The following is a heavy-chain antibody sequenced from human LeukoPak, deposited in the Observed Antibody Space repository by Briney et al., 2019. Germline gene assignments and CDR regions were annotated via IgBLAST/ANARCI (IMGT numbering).Heavy chain of an antibody. D-gene: IGHD6-13*01. CDR3: AVEVIAAASREFDP. J-gene: IGHJ5*02. CDR1: GFTFSTYW. CDR2: INRDGTSI. V-gene: IGHV3-74*01. Sequence: GGSLRLSCAASGFTFSTYWMHWVRQAPGKGLVWVSRINRDGTSITYADSVKGRFTISRDNAKNSLYLQMNSLRAEDTAVYYCAVEVIAAASREFDPWGQGTLVTVSS.